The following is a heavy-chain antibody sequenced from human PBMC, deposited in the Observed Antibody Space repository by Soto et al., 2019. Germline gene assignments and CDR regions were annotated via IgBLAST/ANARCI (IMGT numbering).Heavy chain of an antibody. CDR1: GYTFTSYA. V-gene: IGHV1-3*04. CDR3: ARDGPPYYYDPSVFDS. D-gene: IGHD3-22*01. CDR2: INTGNGNT. J-gene: IGHJ4*02. Sequence: GASVKVSCKASGYTFTSYAMHWVRQAPGQRLEWMGWINTGNGNTEYSQKFQGRVTLTRDTSASTVYMELSSLRSEDTAVYFCARDGPPYYYDPSVFDSWGQGTLVTVP.